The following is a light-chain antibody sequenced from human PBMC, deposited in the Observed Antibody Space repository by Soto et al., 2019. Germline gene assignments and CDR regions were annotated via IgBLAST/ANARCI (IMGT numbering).Light chain of an antibody. V-gene: IGKV1-5*03. J-gene: IGKJ4*01. CDR2: RAS. Sequence: DIQMTQSPSTLSASVGDRVTITCRASQSISSWLAWYQQKPGKVPKLLIYRASSLESAVPSRFSGGGSGTEFTHTISSLQPDDFAAYHCQQYSSYPLTFGGGTKVEIK. CDR3: QQYSSYPLT. CDR1: QSISSW.